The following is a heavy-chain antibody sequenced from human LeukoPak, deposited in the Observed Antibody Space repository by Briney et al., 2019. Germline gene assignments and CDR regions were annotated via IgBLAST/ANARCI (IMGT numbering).Heavy chain of an antibody. CDR3: ARAYYGSGSYDGY. CDR2: ISSSSSYI. Sequence: GGSLRLSCAASGFTFSSYAMSWVRQAPGKGLEWVSSISSSSSYIYYADSVKGRFTISRDNAKNSLYLQMNSLRAEDTAVYYCARAYYGSGSYDGYWGQGTLVTVSS. D-gene: IGHD3-10*01. V-gene: IGHV3-21*01. J-gene: IGHJ4*02. CDR1: GFTFSSYA.